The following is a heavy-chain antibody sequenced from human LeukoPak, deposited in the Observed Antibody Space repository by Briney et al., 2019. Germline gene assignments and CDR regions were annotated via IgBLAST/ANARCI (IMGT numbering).Heavy chain of an antibody. CDR3: ALEPDSSGYFDY. D-gene: IGHD3-22*01. J-gene: IGHJ4*02. V-gene: IGHV1-3*01. Sequence: ASVKVSCKASGYTFTSYAMHWVRQAPGQRLEWMGWINAGNSNTKYSQKFQGRVTITRDTSASTAYMELSSLRSEDTAVYYCALEPDSSGYFDYWGQGTLVTVSS. CDR1: GYTFTSYA. CDR2: INAGNSNT.